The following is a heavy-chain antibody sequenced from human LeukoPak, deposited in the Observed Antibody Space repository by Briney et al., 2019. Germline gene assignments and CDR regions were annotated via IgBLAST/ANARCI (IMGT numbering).Heavy chain of an antibody. CDR3: ATVRGSGWRMDY. CDR1: GYTLTELS. Sequence: ASVTVSCKVSGYTLTELSMHWARQAPGKGLEWMGGFDPEDGEAIYAQKFQGRVTMTEDTSTDTAYMELSSLRSEDTAVYYCATVRGSGWRMDYWGQGTLVTVSS. D-gene: IGHD6-19*01. CDR2: FDPEDGEA. V-gene: IGHV1-24*01. J-gene: IGHJ4*02.